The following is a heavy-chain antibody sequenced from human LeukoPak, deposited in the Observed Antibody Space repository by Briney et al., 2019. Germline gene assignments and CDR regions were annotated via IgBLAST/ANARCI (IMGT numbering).Heavy chain of an antibody. CDR1: GGSTSSSSFY. CDR3: AREGPYGSGSCFNF. D-gene: IGHD3-10*01. V-gene: IGHV4-39*02. J-gene: IGHJ4*02. CDR2: IYYSGSA. Sequence: SETLSLTCTVSGGSTSSSSFYWGWIRQPPGKGLEWIGTIYYSGSAFYNASLMSRVTMSVDTSKNQFSLKLSSVTAADTAVYYCAREGPYGSGSCFNFWGQGTLVIVSS.